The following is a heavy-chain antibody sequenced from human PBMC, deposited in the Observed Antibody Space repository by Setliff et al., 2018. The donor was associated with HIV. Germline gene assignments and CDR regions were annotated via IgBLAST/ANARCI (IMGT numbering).Heavy chain of an antibody. CDR1: GGSISSDY. CDR3: ARGVIETDYDYVDIYYYNYMDV. J-gene: IGHJ6*03. V-gene: IGHV4-59*08. Sequence: PSETLSLTCTVSGGSISSDYWSWIRQPPGKGLEWIGYIYYSGSTNYNPSLKSRVTISLDTSKNHFSLRLTSVTAADTAVYFCARGVIETDYDYVDIYYYNYMDVWGKGTTVTVSS. D-gene: IGHD5-12*01. CDR2: IYYSGST.